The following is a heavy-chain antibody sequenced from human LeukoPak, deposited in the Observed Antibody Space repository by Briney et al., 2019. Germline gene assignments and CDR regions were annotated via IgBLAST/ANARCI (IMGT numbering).Heavy chain of an antibody. V-gene: IGHV1-8*01. D-gene: IGHD5-12*01. Sequence: GSVSVSCKPSGYTFTSYDINGVGQAPGQGREWRGWRKPTRGKTAYAQRFQGRDTMTRDTSISTAYMELSSLGSEDTAVYFCARGIEAGYDYWGQGTLVTVSS. J-gene: IGHJ4*02. CDR3: ARGIEAGYDY. CDR2: RKPTRGKT. CDR1: GYTFTSYD.